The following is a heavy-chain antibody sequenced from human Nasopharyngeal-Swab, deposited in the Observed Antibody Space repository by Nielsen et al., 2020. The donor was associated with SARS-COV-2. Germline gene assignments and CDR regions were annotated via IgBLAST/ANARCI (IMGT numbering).Heavy chain of an antibody. D-gene: IGHD6-19*01. J-gene: IGHJ6*02. CDR3: ARDPTSVAGTGDYYYGMDV. V-gene: IGHV1-2*06. CDR1: GYTFTGYY. Sequence: QVSCQASGYTFTGYYMHWVRQAPGQGREWMGRINHNSGGTNYAQQFPGRVTMTRDTSISTAYMELSRLGSDDTAVYYCARDPTSVAGTGDYYYGMDVWGQGTTVTVSS. CDR2: INHNSGGT.